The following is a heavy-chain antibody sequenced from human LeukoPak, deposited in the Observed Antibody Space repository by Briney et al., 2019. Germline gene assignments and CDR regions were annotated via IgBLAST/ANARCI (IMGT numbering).Heavy chain of an antibody. V-gene: IGHV3-7*01. CDR1: AFTFSKYS. Sequence: GGSLRLSCEASAFTFSKYSMTWVRQGPGRRLEWVATIKEDGSAQDYVDSVKGRFTISRDNAKKLVSLQMNSLRAEDTAVYYRATTSSLPDYFHYWGQGILVTVSS. CDR3: ATTSSLPDYFHY. J-gene: IGHJ4*02. D-gene: IGHD2-2*01. CDR2: IKEDGSAQ.